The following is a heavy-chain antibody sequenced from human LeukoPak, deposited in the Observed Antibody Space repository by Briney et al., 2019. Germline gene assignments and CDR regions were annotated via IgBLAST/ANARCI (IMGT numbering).Heavy chain of an antibody. CDR3: ARRREPNYYDSSGYPGGERAFDI. J-gene: IGHJ3*02. CDR1: GYSFTSYW. CDR2: IYPGDSDT. Sequence: ESLKISCKGSGYSFTSYWIGWVRQMPGKGLEWMGIIYPGDSDTRYSPSFQGQVTISADKSISTAYLQWSSLKASDTAMYYCARRREPNYYDSSGYPGGERAFDIWGQGTMVTVSS. V-gene: IGHV5-51*01. D-gene: IGHD3-22*01.